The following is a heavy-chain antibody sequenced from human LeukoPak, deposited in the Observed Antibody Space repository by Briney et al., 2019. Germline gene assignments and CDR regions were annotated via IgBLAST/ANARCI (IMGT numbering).Heavy chain of an antibody. CDR1: GGSISSYY. Sequence: SETLSLTCTVSGGSISSYYWSWIRQPAEKGLEWIGRIYTSGSTNYNPSLKSRVTMSVDTSKNQFSLKLSSVTAADTAVYYCARELKPGMPAPYNWFDPWGQGTLVTVSS. D-gene: IGHD2-2*01. CDR3: ARELKPGMPAPYNWFDP. CDR2: IYTSGST. J-gene: IGHJ5*02. V-gene: IGHV4-4*07.